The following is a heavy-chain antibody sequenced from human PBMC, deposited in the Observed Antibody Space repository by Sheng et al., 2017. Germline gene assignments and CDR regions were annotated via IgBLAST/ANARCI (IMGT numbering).Heavy chain of an antibody. CDR2: IVPMFGTP. D-gene: IGHD3-9*01. CDR1: GGTFRSYA. J-gene: IGHJ6*02. V-gene: IGHV1-69*13. Sequence: QVQLVQSGAEVKKPGSSVKVSCKASGGTFRSYAINWVRQAPGQGLEWMGGIVPMFGTPNYAQKFQGRVTITADDSTSTAYMELSSLRSEDTAVYYCAKDRLVIGSGLDVWGQGTTVTVSS. CDR3: AKDRLVIGSGLDV.